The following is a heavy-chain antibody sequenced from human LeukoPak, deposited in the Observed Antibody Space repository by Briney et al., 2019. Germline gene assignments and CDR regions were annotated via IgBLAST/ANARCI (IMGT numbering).Heavy chain of an antibody. D-gene: IGHD3-3*01. CDR2: ISGSGDTT. CDR3: ARDFRFWSGYLNWFDP. J-gene: IGHJ5*02. CDR1: GFTFSSYA. Sequence: GGSLRLSCAASGFTFSSYAMSWVRQAPGKGLEWVSAISGSGDTTYYADSVKGRFTISRDNSKNTLYLEMNSLRAEDTAVYYCARDFRFWSGYLNWFDPWGQGTLVTVSS. V-gene: IGHV3-23*01.